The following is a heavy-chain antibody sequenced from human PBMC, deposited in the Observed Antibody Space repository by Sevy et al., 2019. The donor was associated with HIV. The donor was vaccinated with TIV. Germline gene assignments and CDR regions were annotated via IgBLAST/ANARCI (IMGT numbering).Heavy chain of an antibody. CDR1: GYKFTTYW. D-gene: IGHD4-4*01. V-gene: IGHV5-51*01. Sequence: GESLKISCMASGYKFTTYWIGWARQMPGKGLEWMGMIYPRDSDTRYSPSFQGQVTSSADTSINTAYLQWSSLKASDTAMYFCARHVDMTTLIGGLYYFDSWGQGTLVTVSS. J-gene: IGHJ4*02. CDR3: ARHVDMTTLIGGLYYFDS. CDR2: IYPRDSDT.